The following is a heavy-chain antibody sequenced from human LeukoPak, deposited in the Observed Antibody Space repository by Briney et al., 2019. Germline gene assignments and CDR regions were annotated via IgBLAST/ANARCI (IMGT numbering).Heavy chain of an antibody. J-gene: IGHJ4*02. CDR2: INNSGGST. V-gene: IGHV3-23*01. Sequence: SGGSLRLSCAASGFTFSSYAMSWVRQAPGKGLEWVSSINNSGGSTYYADSVKGRFTISRDNSKNTLYLQMNSLRAEDTAVYYCARAFITMVRGVITPFDYWGQGTLVTVSS. CDR1: GFTFSSYA. CDR3: ARAFITMVRGVITPFDY. D-gene: IGHD3-10*01.